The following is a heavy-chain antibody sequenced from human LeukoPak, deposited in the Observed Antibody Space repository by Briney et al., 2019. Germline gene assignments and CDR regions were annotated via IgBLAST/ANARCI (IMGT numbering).Heavy chain of an antibody. D-gene: IGHD3-22*01. CDR2: ISAYNGNT. V-gene: IGHV1-18*01. Sequence: ASVKVSCKASGYTFTSYGISWVRQAPGQGLEWMGWISAYNGNTNYAQKLQGRVTMTTDTSTSTAYMELRSLRSDDTAVYYCARDEAQDYYDSSGYSTTFDYWGQGTLVTVSS. CDR1: GYTFTSYG. J-gene: IGHJ4*02. CDR3: ARDEAQDYYDSSGYSTTFDY.